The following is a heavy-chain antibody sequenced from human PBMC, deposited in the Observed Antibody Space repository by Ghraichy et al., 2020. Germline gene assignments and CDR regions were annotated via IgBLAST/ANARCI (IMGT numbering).Heavy chain of an antibody. CDR3: ARGALTSVAAPIEYFQH. Sequence: SCAASGFTFRTYSMNWVRQAPGKGLEWVSSITSGSSSSYIYYADSVKGRFTISRDNTKNSLYLQMNSLRAEDTAIYYCARGALTSVAAPIEYFQHWGQGTLVTVSS. CDR1: GFTFRTYS. V-gene: IGHV3-21*01. D-gene: IGHD6-19*01. CDR2: ITSGSSSSYI. J-gene: IGHJ1*01.